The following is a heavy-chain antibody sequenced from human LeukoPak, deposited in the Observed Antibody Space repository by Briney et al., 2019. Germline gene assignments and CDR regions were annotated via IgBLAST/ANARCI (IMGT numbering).Heavy chain of an antibody. CDR2: IKQDGSAK. CDR3: ARRYFDS. V-gene: IGHV3-7*03. J-gene: IGHJ4*02. Sequence: HPGGSLRLSCAASGFTFSDYWMHWVRQAPGKGLEWVANIKQDGSAKYYVNSVKGRFTISRDNAKNSLYLQMNSLRAEDTAVYYCARRYFDSWGQGTLVTVSS. CDR1: GFTFSDYW.